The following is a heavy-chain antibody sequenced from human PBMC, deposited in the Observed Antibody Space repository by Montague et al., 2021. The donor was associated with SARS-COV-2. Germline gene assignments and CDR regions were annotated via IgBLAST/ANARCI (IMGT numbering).Heavy chain of an antibody. CDR1: GDSISSSNW. CDR2: IYHSGST. V-gene: IGHV4-4*02. Sequence: SETLSLTCAVSGDSISSSNWWSWVRPPPGKGLEWIGKIYHSGSTNYNPSLKSRVTISVDKSKTQFSLKLSSVTAADTAVYYCARSRGNLQWPFYYYYGMGVWGQGTTVTVSS. CDR3: ARSRGNLQWPFYYYYGMGV. D-gene: IGHD6-19*01. J-gene: IGHJ6*02.